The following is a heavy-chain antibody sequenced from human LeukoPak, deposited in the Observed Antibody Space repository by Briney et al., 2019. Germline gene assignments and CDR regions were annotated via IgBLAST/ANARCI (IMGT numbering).Heavy chain of an antibody. J-gene: IGHJ6*03. CDR3: ARSRYYYYYYMDV. CDR1: GFTFSSYA. V-gene: IGHV3-64*01. CDR2: ISSNGGST. Sequence: PGGSLRLSCAASGFTFSSYAMHWVRQAPGKGLEYASAISSNGGSTYYANSVKGRFTISRVNSKNTLYLQMGSLRAEDMAVYYCARSRYYYYYYMDVWGKGTTVTVSS.